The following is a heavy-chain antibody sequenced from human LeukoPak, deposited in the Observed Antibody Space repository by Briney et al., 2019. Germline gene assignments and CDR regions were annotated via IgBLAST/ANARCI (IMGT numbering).Heavy chain of an antibody. CDR2: IYYSRNT. V-gene: IGHV4-39*02. D-gene: IGHD5-12*01. Sequence: GSLRLSCAASGFTFSIYAMSWVRQPPGKGLEWIGTIYYSRNTYYSPSLKSRVTISVDTSKNQFSLKLSSVTAADTAVYYCAREGSIVATSYDYWGQGTLVTVSS. J-gene: IGHJ4*02. CDR3: AREGSIVATSYDY. CDR1: GFTFSIYA.